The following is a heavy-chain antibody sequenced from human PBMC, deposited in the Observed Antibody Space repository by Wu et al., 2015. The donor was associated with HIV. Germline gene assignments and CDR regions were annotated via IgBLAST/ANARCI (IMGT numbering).Heavy chain of an antibody. CDR3: AREGLGEWQFYFDN. D-gene: IGHD3-16*01. CDR1: GYTFTSYG. J-gene: IGHJ4*02. Sequence: QVQLVQSGAEVKKPGASVKVSCKASGYTFTSYGISWVRQAPGQGLEWMGYVNSNDGGTKSSQKFQGRVTMTRDTSISTAYMELSGLTSDDTAVYYCAREGLGEWQFYFDNWGQGTLVTVSS. CDR2: VNSNDGGT. V-gene: IGHV1-18*01.